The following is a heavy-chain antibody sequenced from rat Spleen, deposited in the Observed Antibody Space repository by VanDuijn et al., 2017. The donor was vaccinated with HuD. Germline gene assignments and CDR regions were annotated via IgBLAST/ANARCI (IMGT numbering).Heavy chain of an antibody. Sequence: EVQLVESGGGLVQPGRSMKLSCAASGFTFSNYGMAWVRQAPTMGLEWVATISYDAGNTYYRDSVRGRFTISRDNAKSALYLQMDSLRSEDTATYYCARVGGLRSWFANWGQGTLVTVSS. D-gene: IGHD4-3*01. V-gene: IGHV5-29*01. CDR1: GFTFSNYG. CDR3: ARVGGLRSWFAN. J-gene: IGHJ3*01. CDR2: ISYDAGNT.